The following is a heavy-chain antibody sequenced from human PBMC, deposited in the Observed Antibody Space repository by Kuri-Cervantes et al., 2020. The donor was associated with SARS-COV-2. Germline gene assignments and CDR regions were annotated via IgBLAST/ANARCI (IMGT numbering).Heavy chain of an antibody. CDR2: ISTSGST. V-gene: IGHV4-4*09. D-gene: IGHD3-3*01. Sequence: SETLSLTCTVSGASISSYYWGWIRQPPGKRLEWVGQISTSGSTSYNSSLESRVTISVDTSKNQFSLKLSSVTAADTAVYYCVKGGARITNSGVVIANWFDPWGQGTLVTVSS. J-gene: IGHJ5*02. CDR3: VKGGARITNSGVVIANWFDP. CDR1: GASISSYY.